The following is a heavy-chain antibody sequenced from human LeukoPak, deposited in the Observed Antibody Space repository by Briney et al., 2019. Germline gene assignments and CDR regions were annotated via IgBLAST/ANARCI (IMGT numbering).Heavy chain of an antibody. CDR2: INPNSGGT. Sequence: ASVKVSCKASGYTFTGYYVHWVRQAPGQGLEWMGWINPNSGGTNYAQKFQGRVTMTRDTSISTAYMELSRLRSDDTAVYYCARERIFGRGWFDPWGQGTLVTVSS. D-gene: IGHD2-15*01. J-gene: IGHJ5*02. CDR1: GYTFTGYY. CDR3: ARERIFGRGWFDP. V-gene: IGHV1-2*02.